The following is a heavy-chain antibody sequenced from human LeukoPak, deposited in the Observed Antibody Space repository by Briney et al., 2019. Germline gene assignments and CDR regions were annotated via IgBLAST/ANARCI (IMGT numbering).Heavy chain of an antibody. D-gene: IGHD3-10*01. CDR3: AKDLYYGSGSPDY. CDR2: ISYDGSNK. CDR1: GFTFSSYA. J-gene: IGHJ4*02. V-gene: IGHV3-30*04. Sequence: PGRSLRLSCAASGFTFSSYALHWVRQAPGKGLEWVAVISYDGSNKYYADSVKGRFTISRDNSKNTLYLQMNSLRAEDTAVYYCAKDLYYGSGSPDYWGQGTLVTVSS.